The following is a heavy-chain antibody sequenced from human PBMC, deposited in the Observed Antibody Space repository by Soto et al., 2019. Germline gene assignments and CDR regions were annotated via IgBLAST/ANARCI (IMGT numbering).Heavy chain of an antibody. Sequence: ASVNVPCKKSGSNFTSQYVRLVRQAPGQGLEWMGIINPSGGIATYAQKFQGKVTVTRDTSTSTVYMELSRLRSDDTAVYYCRVTGVSEVDYWGQGTLVTVFS. CDR3: RVTGVSEVDY. D-gene: IGHD2-8*01. V-gene: IGHV1-46*01. J-gene: IGHJ4*02. CDR2: INPSGGIA. CDR1: GSNFTSQY.